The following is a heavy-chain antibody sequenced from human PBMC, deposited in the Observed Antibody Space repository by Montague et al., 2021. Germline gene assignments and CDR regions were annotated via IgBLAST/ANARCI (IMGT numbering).Heavy chain of an antibody. J-gene: IGHJ4*02. V-gene: IGHV3-11*01. CDR1: GFTFSDYY. D-gene: IGHD3-10*01. CDR2: INTNGSTL. CDR3: ARVRKGSDY. Sequence: SLRLSCAASGFTFSDYYMSWIRQAPGKGLEWVSYINTNGSTLYSADGVKGRSTISSDNANKSLYLLMNSLRAEDAAVYYCARVRKGSDYWGQGTLVTVSS.